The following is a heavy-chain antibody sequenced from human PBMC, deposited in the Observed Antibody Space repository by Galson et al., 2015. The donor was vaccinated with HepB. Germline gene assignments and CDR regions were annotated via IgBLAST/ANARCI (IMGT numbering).Heavy chain of an antibody. CDR2: ISSSGSTI. D-gene: IGHD5-24*01. J-gene: IGHJ4*02. Sequence: SLRLSCAASGFTFSDYYMSWLRQAPGKGLEWVSYISSSGSTIYYADSVKGRFTISRDNAKNSLYLQMNSLRAEDTAVYYCARRGRDGYNSDYWGQGTLVTVSS. V-gene: IGHV3-11*01. CDR1: GFTFSDYY. CDR3: ARRGRDGYNSDY.